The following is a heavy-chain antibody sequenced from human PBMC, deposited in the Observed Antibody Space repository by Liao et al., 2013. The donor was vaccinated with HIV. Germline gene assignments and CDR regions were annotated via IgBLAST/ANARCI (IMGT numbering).Heavy chain of an antibody. CDR1: GGSISSGSYY. J-gene: IGHJ4*02. Sequence: QVQLQESGPGLVKPSQTLSLTCTVSGGSISSGSYYWSWIRQPAGKGLEWIGRIYTSGSPNYNPSLKSRVTISLDTSKNQFSLKLSSVTAADTAVYYCARETLGQVENWGQGTLVIVSS. CDR3: ARETLGQVEN. V-gene: IGHV4-61*02. D-gene: IGHD1-26*01. CDR2: IYTSGSP.